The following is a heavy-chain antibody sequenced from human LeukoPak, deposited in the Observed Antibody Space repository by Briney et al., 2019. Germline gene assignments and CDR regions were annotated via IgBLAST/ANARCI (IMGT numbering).Heavy chain of an antibody. CDR3: ARRSGSYFDY. CDR1: GYRFTTYW. Sequence: GESLKISFKGSGYRFTTYWNGWVRQMPGKGLEWMGIIYPGDSDTRYSPSFQGQVTISADKSISTAYLHWSSLKASDTAGYYCARRSGSYFDYWGQGTLVTVSS. V-gene: IGHV5-51*01. CDR2: IYPGDSDT. J-gene: IGHJ4*02. D-gene: IGHD1-26*01.